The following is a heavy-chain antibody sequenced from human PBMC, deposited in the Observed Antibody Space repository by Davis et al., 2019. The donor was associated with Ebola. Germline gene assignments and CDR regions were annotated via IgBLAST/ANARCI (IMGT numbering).Heavy chain of an antibody. D-gene: IGHD6-13*01. CDR1: GGSISSYY. J-gene: IGHJ6*02. V-gene: IGHV4-59*08. CDR2: IYYSGST. Sequence: PSETLSLTCTVSGGSISSYYWSWIRQPPGKGLEWIGNIYYSGSTNYNPSLKSRVNISVDTSKHQFSRKLSSVTAADTAMYYCARHGGASSTWYEHYYYGMDVWGQGTTVTVSS. CDR3: ARHGGASSTWYEHYYYGMDV.